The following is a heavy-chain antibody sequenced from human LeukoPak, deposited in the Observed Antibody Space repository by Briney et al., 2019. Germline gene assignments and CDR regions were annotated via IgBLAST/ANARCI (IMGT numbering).Heavy chain of an antibody. V-gene: IGHV4-34*01. Sequence: SETLSLTCAVYGGSFSGYYWSWIRQPPGKGLEWIGEINHSGSTDYNPSLKSRVTISVDTSKNQFSLKLSSVTAADTAVYYCARDPYYYDSSGYYPTSRFDYWGQGTLVTVSS. CDR1: GGSFSGYY. CDR3: ARDPYYYDSSGYYPTSRFDY. CDR2: INHSGST. D-gene: IGHD3-22*01. J-gene: IGHJ4*02.